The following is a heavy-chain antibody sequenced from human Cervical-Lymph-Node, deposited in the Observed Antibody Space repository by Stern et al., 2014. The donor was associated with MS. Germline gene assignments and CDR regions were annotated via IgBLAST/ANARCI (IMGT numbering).Heavy chain of an antibody. Sequence: EVQLVESGAEVKKPGESLKISCKGSGYSFTANWIAWVRQMPGKGLEWMVSIYPGDSDTRYSPSFQGQFTISADKSISTAYLQWSSLKASDTAMYYCARDYGDYAFDYWGQGTLVTVSS. CDR3: ARDYGDYAFDY. D-gene: IGHD4-17*01. V-gene: IGHV5-51*01. CDR2: IYPGDSDT. J-gene: IGHJ4*02. CDR1: GYSFTANW.